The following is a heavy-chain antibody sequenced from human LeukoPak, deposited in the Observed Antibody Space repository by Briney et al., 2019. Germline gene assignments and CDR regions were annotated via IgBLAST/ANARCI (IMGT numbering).Heavy chain of an antibody. CDR1: GDSITSHTW. V-gene: IGHV4-4*02. D-gene: IGHD5/OR15-5a*01. CDR3: ASCLFYYYYFVQ. Sequence: SETLSLTCAVSGDSITSHTWWSCVRQSPGKGLEWIGEIYHSGTTNYSPSLKSRVTISVEKSKNQLSLRLTSVTAADTAVYFCASCLFYYYYFVQWGQGTLVTVSS. CDR2: IYHSGTT. J-gene: IGHJ4*02.